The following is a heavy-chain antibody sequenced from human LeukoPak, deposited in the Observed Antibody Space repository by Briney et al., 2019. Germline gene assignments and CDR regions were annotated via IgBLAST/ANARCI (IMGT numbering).Heavy chain of an antibody. V-gene: IGHV1-46*01. Sequence: ASVKVSCKASGYTFTSYYMHWVRQAPGQGLEWMGIINPSGGSTSYAQKFQGRVTMTRDTSTSTVYMELSSLRSEDTAVYYCARATALSMATVTTRYFDYWGQGTLVTVSS. CDR1: GYTFTSYY. CDR3: ARATALSMATVTTRYFDY. CDR2: INPSGGST. D-gene: IGHD4-11*01. J-gene: IGHJ4*02.